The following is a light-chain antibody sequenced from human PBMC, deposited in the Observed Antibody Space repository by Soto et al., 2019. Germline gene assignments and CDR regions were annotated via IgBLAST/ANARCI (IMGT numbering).Light chain of an antibody. CDR1: QSVSSN. CDR2: GAS. V-gene: IGKV3-15*01. J-gene: IGKJ1*01. Sequence: IVMAQSPAALSVAPGERGTLSCRASQSVSSNLAWYQQKPGQAPRLLIYGASTRATGIPARFSGSGSGTEFTLTISSLQSEDFAVYYCQQYNDWPRTFGQGTKVDIK. CDR3: QQYNDWPRT.